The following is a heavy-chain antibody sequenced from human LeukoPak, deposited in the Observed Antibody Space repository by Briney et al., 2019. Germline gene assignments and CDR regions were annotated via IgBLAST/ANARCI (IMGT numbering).Heavy chain of an antibody. D-gene: IGHD6-25*01. CDR1: GFTFSHYG. CDR2: ISHDGSVT. Sequence: GGSLRLSCAASGFTFSHYGMQWVRQALGKGLEWVAVISHDGSVTFYADSVKGRFTISRDNSKYTVDLQMYSLRAEDTAVYYCAKEPNSYSSGWYFQHWGQGTLVTVSS. J-gene: IGHJ1*01. CDR3: AKEPNSYSSGWYFQH. V-gene: IGHV3-30*18.